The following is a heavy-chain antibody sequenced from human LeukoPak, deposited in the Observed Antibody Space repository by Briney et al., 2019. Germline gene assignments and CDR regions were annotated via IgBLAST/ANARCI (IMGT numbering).Heavy chain of an antibody. Sequence: ASVKVSCKASGYTFTSYGISWVRQAPGQGLEWMGWISAYNGNTNYAQKLQGRVTMTTDTSTSTAYMELRSLRSDDTAVYYCARERQPDWNAQKSKYYFDIWGQGTLVTVSS. J-gene: IGHJ4*02. V-gene: IGHV1-18*01. CDR1: GYTFTSYG. D-gene: IGHD1-1*01. CDR2: ISAYNGNT. CDR3: ARERQPDWNAQKSKYYFDI.